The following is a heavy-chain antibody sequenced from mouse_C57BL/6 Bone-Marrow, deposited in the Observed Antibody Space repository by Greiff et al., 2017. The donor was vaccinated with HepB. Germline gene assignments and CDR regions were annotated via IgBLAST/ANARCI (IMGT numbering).Heavy chain of an antibody. Sequence: EVKLMESGGGLVQPGGSLKLSCAASGFTFSDYYMYWVRQTPEKRLEWVAYISNGGGSTYYPDTVKGRFTISRDNAKNTLYLQMSRLKSEDTAMYYCARHHNWVLFAYWGQGTLVTVSA. CDR3: ARHHNWVLFAY. D-gene: IGHD4-1*01. CDR2: ISNGGGST. V-gene: IGHV5-12*01. CDR1: GFTFSDYY. J-gene: IGHJ3*01.